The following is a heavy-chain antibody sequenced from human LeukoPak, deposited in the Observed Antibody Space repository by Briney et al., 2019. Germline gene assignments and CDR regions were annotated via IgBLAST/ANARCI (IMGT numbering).Heavy chain of an antibody. CDR1: GGSISSDSYY. V-gene: IGHV4-61*02. D-gene: IGHD2-2*01. CDR3: ARGPYCSTIHRSGCYMDV. CDR2: IYTTGST. Sequence: SQTLSLTCTVSGGSISSDSYYWSWIRQPARKGLEWIGRIYTTGSTNYNPSLKSRVTISIDTSKNQFSLKLSSVTAADTAVYYCARGPYCSTIHRSGCYMDVWGKGTTVTVSS. J-gene: IGHJ6*03.